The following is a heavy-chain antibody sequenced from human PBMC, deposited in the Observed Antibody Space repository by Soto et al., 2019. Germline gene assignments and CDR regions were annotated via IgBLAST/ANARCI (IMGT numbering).Heavy chain of an antibody. Sequence: PGGSIRLSCASSGFTFSIYAMSWARQAPGKGLEWVSAISGSGGSTYYADSVKGRFTISRDNSKNTLYLQMNSLRAEDTAVYYCAKDLPDIVVVPAAIKESAFDIWGQGTMVTVSS. CDR2: ISGSGGST. CDR3: AKDLPDIVVVPAAIKESAFDI. CDR1: GFTFSIYA. V-gene: IGHV3-23*01. J-gene: IGHJ3*02. D-gene: IGHD2-2*02.